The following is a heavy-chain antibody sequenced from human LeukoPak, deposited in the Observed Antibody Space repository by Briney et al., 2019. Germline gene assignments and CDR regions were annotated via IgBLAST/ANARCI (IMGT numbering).Heavy chain of an antibody. CDR1: GGSISSGVYY. V-gene: IGHV4-30-4*01. J-gene: IGHJ5*02. CDR2: IYYSGTT. Sequence: SETLSLTCTVSGGSISSGVYYWNWIRQAPGKGLEWIGYIYYSGTTFYNPSLKSRVTISIDTSKNQFSLKLSSVTAADTAVYYCARENPYYDSGSYNNWFDPWGQGTLVTVSS. CDR3: ARENPYYDSGSYNNWFDP. D-gene: IGHD3-10*01.